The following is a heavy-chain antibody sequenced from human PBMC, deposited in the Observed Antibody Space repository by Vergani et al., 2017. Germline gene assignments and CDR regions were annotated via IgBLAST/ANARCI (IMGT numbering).Heavy chain of an antibody. CDR1: GFTFSSYG. CDR2: IWYDGSNK. Sequence: QVQLVESGGGVVQPGRSLRLSCAASGFTFSSYGMHWVRQAPGKGLEWVAVIWYDGSNKYYADSVKGRFTISRDNSKNTLYLQMNSLRAEDTAVYYCARDADTAMVVYYFDYWGQGTLVTXSS. V-gene: IGHV3-33*01. CDR3: ARDADTAMVVYYFDY. J-gene: IGHJ4*02. D-gene: IGHD5-18*01.